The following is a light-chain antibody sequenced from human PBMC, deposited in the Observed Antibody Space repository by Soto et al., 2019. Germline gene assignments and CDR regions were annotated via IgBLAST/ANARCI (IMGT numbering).Light chain of an antibody. CDR2: SNN. CDR1: NSNIGRNT. J-gene: IGLJ3*02. Sequence: QSVLTQPPSASGTPGQRVTISCSGSNSNIGRNTVHWYQQLPGTAPKVPIYSNNRRPSGVPDRFSGSKSGTSASLAISGLQSEDETDYYCAAWDDSLTGWVFGGGTKLTVL. CDR3: AAWDDSLTGWV. V-gene: IGLV1-44*01.